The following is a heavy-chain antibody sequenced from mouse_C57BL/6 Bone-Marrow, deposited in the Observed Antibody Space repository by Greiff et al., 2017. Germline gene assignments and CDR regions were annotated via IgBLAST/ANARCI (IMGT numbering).Heavy chain of an antibody. D-gene: IGHD1-1*01. Sequence: QVQLKQSGPELVKPGASVKISCKASGYAFSSSWMNWVKQRPGQGLEWIGRIYPGDGDTNYNGKFKGKATLTADKSSSTAYMQLSSLTSEDSAVYFCATYSYGSSYGYGGQGTALTVSS. V-gene: IGHV1-82*01. CDR2: IYPGDGDT. CDR1: GYAFSSSW. CDR3: ATYSYGSSYGY. J-gene: IGHJ2*01.